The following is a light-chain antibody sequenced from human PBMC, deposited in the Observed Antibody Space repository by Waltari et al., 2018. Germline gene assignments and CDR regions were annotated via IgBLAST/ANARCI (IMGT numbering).Light chain of an antibody. J-gene: IGLJ2*01. CDR2: EVD. V-gene: IGLV2-8*01. Sequence: QSALTQPPSASGSPGQTVIISCTGTSRDIAAYKYVSWYQQIPGRAPALIIYEVDRRPPGVPDRFSGSKSGNTASLTVSGLQTEDEGDYYCSSYAGSNKLIFGGVTKLTVL. CDR3: SSYAGSNKLI. CDR1: SRDIAAYKY.